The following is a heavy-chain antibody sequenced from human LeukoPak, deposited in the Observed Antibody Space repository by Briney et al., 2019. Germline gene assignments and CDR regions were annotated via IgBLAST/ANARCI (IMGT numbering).Heavy chain of an antibody. D-gene: IGHD6-19*01. V-gene: IGHV1-69*05. Sequence: GASVKVSCKASGGTFSSYAISWVRQAPGQGLEWMGGIIPIFGTANYAQKLQGRVTMTTDTSTSTAYMELRSLRSDDTAVYYCAVSWGIAVAGTKGQRFDYWGQGTLVTVSS. CDR3: AVSWGIAVAGTKGQRFDY. CDR1: GGTFSSYA. CDR2: IIPIFGTA. J-gene: IGHJ4*02.